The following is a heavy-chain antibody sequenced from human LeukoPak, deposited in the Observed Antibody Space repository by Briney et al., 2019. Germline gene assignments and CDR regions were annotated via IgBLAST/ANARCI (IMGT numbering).Heavy chain of an antibody. CDR3: ASFTNTNYGIYYFDY. CDR2: VSYSGNT. CDR1: GGSFSGYY. J-gene: IGHJ4*02. D-gene: IGHD4-11*01. V-gene: IGHV4-34*09. Sequence: SETLSLTCAVYGGSFSGYYWSWIRQHPGRGLEWIGHVSYSGNTDYNTSLKSRVTISLDPSKNRFSLKLSSVTAADTAVYYCASFTNTNYGIYYFDYWGQGTLVTVSS.